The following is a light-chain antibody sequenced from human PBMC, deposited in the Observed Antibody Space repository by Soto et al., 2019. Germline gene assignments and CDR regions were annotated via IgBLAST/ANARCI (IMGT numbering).Light chain of an antibody. CDR3: QSYDSSLSGV. CDR2: GNF. V-gene: IGLV1-40*01. CDR1: SSNIGAGYD. Sequence: QSVLTQPPSVSGAPGQSVTISCTGSSSNIGAGYDVHWYQQLPGTTPKLLIYGNFNRPSGVPDRFSGSKSGTSASLAITGLQAEHEADYYCQSYDSSLSGVFGGGTKLTVL. J-gene: IGLJ3*02.